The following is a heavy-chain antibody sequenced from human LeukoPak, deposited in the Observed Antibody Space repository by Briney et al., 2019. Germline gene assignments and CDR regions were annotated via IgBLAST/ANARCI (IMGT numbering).Heavy chain of an antibody. CDR2: ISYDGSNK. D-gene: IGHD3-22*01. Sequence: PGGPLRLSCAASGFTFSSYGMHWVRQAPGKGLEWVAVISYDGSNKYYADSVKGRFTISRDNSKNTLYLQMNSLRAEDTAVYYCAGLLLEYYFDYWGQGTLVTVSS. J-gene: IGHJ4*02. CDR1: GFTFSSYG. V-gene: IGHV3-30*03. CDR3: AGLLLEYYFDY.